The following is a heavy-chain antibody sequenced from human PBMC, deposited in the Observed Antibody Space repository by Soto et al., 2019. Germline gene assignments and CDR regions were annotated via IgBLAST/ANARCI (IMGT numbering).Heavy chain of an antibody. CDR2: ISYDGSNI. Sequence: QVQLVESGGGVVQPGRSLRLSCAASGFTFSTYAMHWVRQAPGKGLEWVAVISYDGSNIYYADSVKGRLTFSRDSSKNTLYLQMDSLGAEDTAVYYCAKDGARYTSGLLDNWGQGTLVTVSS. J-gene: IGHJ4*02. V-gene: IGHV3-30*18. D-gene: IGHD6-19*01. CDR1: GFTFSTYA. CDR3: AKDGARYTSGLLDN.